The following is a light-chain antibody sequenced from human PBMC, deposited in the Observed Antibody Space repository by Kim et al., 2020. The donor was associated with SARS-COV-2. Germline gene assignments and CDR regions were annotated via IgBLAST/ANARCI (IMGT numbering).Light chain of an antibody. J-gene: IGKJ1*01. CDR3: QKYNSAPWT. V-gene: IGKV1-27*01. Sequence: ASVGDRVTITCRASQGISNYLVWYQQKPGKVPKLLIYAAPALQSGVPSRFSCSGSGTDFNFTISSLRPEDVATYYCQKYNSAPWTFGQGTKVDIK. CDR2: AAP. CDR1: QGISNY.